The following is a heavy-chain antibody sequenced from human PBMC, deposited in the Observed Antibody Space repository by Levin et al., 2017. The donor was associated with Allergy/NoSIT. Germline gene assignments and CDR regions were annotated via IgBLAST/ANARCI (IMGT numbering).Heavy chain of an antibody. V-gene: IGHV3-23*01. CDR3: VRMLTVMDHSRSYFAFDH. Sequence: SGGSLRLSCAASGFSFDGFAFSWVRQAAGRGLEWISSISGSGTSQYYAESVEGRFTASRDNSGNTLYLQMNSLRDEDTATYHCVRMLTVMDHSRSYFAFDHWGQGTRLTVSS. CDR1: GFSFDGFA. CDR2: ISGSGTSQ. D-gene: IGHD3-10*01. J-gene: IGHJ4*02.